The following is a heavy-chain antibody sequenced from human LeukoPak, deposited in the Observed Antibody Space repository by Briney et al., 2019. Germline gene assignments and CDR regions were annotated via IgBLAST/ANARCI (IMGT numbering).Heavy chain of an antibody. CDR3: ARKSGTFDY. CDR2: IVHSGNT. CDR1: GGSFSGYY. J-gene: IGHJ4*02. V-gene: IGHV4-34*12. Sequence: SETLSLTCAVYGGSFSGYYWSWIRQPPGKGLEWIGEIVHSGNTKYNPSLKSRVTISVDTSKNQFSLNLTSVTAADTAVYYCARKSGTFDYWGQGNLVTVSS.